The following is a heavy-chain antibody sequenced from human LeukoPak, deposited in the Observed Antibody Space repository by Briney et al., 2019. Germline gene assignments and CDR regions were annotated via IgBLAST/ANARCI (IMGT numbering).Heavy chain of an antibody. CDR1: GGSISSYY. D-gene: IGHD2/OR15-2a*01. Sequence: PSETLSLTYTVSGGSISSYYWSWIRQPPGKGLEWTGYIYYSGRTNYNPFLKRRVTISVDTSKNQFSLKLSSVTAADTAVYYCARGPNRYYFDYWGQGTLVTVSS. J-gene: IGHJ4*02. CDR2: IYYSGRT. V-gene: IGHV4-59*01. CDR3: ARGPNRYYFDY.